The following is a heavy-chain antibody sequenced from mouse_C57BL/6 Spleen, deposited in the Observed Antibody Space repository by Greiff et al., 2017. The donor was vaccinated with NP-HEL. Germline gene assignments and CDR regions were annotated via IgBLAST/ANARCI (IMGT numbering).Heavy chain of an antibody. D-gene: IGHD4-1*01. CDR2: IDPSDSYT. Sequence: QVQLQQPGAELVMPGASVKLSCKASGYTFTSYWMHWVKQRPGQGLEWIGEIDPSDSYTNYNQQFKGKSTLTVDKSSSTAYMQLSSLTSEDSAVYYCARGGLGRGYFDVWGTGTTVTVSS. CDR1: GYTFTSYW. J-gene: IGHJ1*03. V-gene: IGHV1-69*01. CDR3: ARGGLGRGYFDV.